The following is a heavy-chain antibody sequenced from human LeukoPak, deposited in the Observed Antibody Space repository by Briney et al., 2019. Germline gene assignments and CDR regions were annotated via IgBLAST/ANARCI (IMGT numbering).Heavy chain of an antibody. CDR2: IKQDGSEK. Sequence: GGSLRLSCAASGFTFSSYWMSWVRQAPGKGLEWVANIKQDGSEKYYVDSVKGRFTISRDNSKNTVYLQMNSLRAEDTAVYYCVRDHYDHIWGSSPPFWGLGTLVTVSS. D-gene: IGHD3-16*01. V-gene: IGHV3-7*01. J-gene: IGHJ4*02. CDR1: GFTFSSYW. CDR3: VRDHYDHIWGSSPPF.